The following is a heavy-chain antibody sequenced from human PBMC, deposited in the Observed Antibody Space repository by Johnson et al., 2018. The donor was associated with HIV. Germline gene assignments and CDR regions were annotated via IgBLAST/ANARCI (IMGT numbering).Heavy chain of an antibody. CDR3: ARENQDAFDI. CDR2: IYSGGST. V-gene: IGHV3-53*02. CDR1: GFTVSSNY. Sequence: VQLVETGGGLIQPGGSLRLSCAASGFTVSSNYMSWVRQAPGKGLEWVSVIYSGGSTYYAESVKGRFTISRDNSKNTLYLQLNSLRAEDTAVYYCARENQDAFDIWGQGTMVTVSS. J-gene: IGHJ3*02.